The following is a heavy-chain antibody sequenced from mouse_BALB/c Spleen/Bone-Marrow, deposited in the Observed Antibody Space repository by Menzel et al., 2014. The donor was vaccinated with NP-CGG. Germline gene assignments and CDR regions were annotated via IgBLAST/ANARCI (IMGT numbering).Heavy chain of an antibody. Sequence: EVQLQESGGGLVKPGGSLKPSCAASGFTFSSYTMSWVRQTPEKRLEWVATISSGGSYTYYPDSVKGRFTISRDNAKNTLYLQMSSLKSEDTAMYYCTRDQTGYFAYWGQGTLVTVSA. CDR3: TRDQTGYFAY. CDR1: GFTFSSYT. V-gene: IGHV5-6-4*01. J-gene: IGHJ3*01. CDR2: ISSGGSYT. D-gene: IGHD4-1*01.